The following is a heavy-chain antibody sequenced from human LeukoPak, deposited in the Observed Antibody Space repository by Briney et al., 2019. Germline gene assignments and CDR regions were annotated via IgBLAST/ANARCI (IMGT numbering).Heavy chain of an antibody. D-gene: IGHD6-13*01. CDR2: IHTSGST. CDR3: AREGIAAALYNWFDP. V-gene: IGHV4-61*02. CDR1: GGSISSGSYY. J-gene: IGHJ5*02. Sequence: SETLSLTCTVSGGSISSGSYYWSWIRQPAGKGLEWIGRIHTSGSTNYNPSLKSRVTISVDTSKNQFSLKLSSVTAADTAVYYCAREGIAAALYNWFDPWGQGTLVTVSS.